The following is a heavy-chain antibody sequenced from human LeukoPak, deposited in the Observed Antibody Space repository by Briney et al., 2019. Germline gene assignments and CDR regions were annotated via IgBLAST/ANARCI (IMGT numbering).Heavy chain of an antibody. CDR1: GGSISSYY. D-gene: IGHD1-1*01. CDR2: IYTSGNT. CDR3: ARETGPYYYYYMDV. V-gene: IGHV4-4*07. Sequence: SETLSLTCTVSGGSISSYYWSWIRQPAGKGLEWIGRIYTSGNTNYNPSLKSRVTISVDKSKNQFSLKLSSVTAADTAVYYCARETGPYYYYYMDVWGKGTTVTDSS. J-gene: IGHJ6*03.